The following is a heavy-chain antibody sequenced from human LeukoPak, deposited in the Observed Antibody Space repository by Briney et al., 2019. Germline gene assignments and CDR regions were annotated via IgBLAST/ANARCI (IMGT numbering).Heavy chain of an antibody. J-gene: IGHJ4*02. CDR1: GFTFSSYW. CDR3: AKAVLQWLVLFYFDY. V-gene: IGHV3-23*01. CDR2: ISGSGGST. Sequence: GGSLRLSCAASGFTFSSYWMSWVRQAPGKGLEWVSAISGSGGSTYYADSVKGRFTISRDNSKNTLYLQMNSLRAEDTAVYYCAKAVLQWLVLFYFDYWGQGTLVTVSS. D-gene: IGHD6-19*01.